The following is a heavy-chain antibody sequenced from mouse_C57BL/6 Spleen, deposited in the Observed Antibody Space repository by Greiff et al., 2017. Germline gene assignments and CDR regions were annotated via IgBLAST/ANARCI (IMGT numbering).Heavy chain of an antibody. CDR2: IDPSDSET. CDR3: ARGDYNYYAMDY. V-gene: IGHV1-52*01. Sequence: QVQLQQPGAELVRPGSSVKLSCKASGYTFTSYWMHWVKQRPIQGLEWIGNIDPSDSETHYNQKFKDKDTLTVDKSSSTAYMQLSSLTSEDSAVYYCARGDYNYYAMDYWGQGTSVTVSS. CDR1: GYTFTSYW. D-gene: IGHD2-4*01. J-gene: IGHJ4*01.